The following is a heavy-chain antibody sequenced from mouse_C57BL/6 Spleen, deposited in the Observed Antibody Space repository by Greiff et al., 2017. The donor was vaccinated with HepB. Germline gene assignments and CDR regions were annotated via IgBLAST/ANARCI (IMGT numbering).Heavy chain of an antibody. CDR3: ARTYDGYLYAMDY. Sequence: LVESGAELARPGASVKMSCKASGYTFTSYTMHWVKQRPGQGLEWIGYINPSSGYTKYNQKFKDKATLTADKSSSTAYMQLSSLTSEDSAVYYCARTYDGYLYAMDYWGQGTSVTVSS. V-gene: IGHV1-4*01. D-gene: IGHD2-3*01. J-gene: IGHJ4*01. CDR2: INPSSGYT. CDR1: GYTFTSYT.